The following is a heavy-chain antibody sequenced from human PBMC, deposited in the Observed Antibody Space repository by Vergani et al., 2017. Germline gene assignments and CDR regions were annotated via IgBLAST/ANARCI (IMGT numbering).Heavy chain of an antibody. V-gene: IGHV4-34*01. Sequence: QVQLQQWGAGLLKPSETLSLTCAVYGGSFSGYYWSWIRQPPGKGLEWIGEINHSGSTNYNPSLKSRVTISVDTSKNQFSLKLSSVTAADTAVYYCARLDGSAATEYCSRGEVYGGQGTLVTVSS. CDR1: GGSFSGYY. CDR3: ARLDGSAATEYCSRGEVY. J-gene: IGHJ4*02. D-gene: IGHD2/OR15-2a*01. CDR2: INHSGST.